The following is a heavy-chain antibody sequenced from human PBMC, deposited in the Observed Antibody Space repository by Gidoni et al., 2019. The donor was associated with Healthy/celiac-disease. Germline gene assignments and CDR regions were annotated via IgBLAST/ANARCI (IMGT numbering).Heavy chain of an antibody. Sequence: QAPGKGLEWVAGIWYDGSNTYYADSVKGRFTISRDNSKNTLSLQMNSLRAEDTAVYYCARVVGGSTYIDYWGQGTLVTVSS. J-gene: IGHJ4*02. D-gene: IGHD1-26*01. CDR3: ARVVGGSTYIDY. CDR2: IWYDGSNT. V-gene: IGHV3-33*01.